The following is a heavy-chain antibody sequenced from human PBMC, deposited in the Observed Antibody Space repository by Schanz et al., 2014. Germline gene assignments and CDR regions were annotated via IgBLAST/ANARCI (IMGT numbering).Heavy chain of an antibody. Sequence: EVQLAESGGGLVQPGGSLRLSCAASGFTFGDYAMTWVRQAPGKGLEWVSSISGDHRNTFYADSVKGRFTISRDNSKNTLYLQMNSLRAEDTAIYYCAKDAPYPFDLWGRGTLITVSS. J-gene: IGHJ2*01. CDR3: AKDAPYPFDL. V-gene: IGHV3-23*04. CDR2: ISGDHRNT. CDR1: GFTFGDYA.